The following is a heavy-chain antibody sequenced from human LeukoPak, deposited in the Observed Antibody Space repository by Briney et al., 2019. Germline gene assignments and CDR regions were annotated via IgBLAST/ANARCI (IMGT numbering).Heavy chain of an antibody. CDR1: GYTFTSYY. V-gene: IGHV1-46*01. CDR2: INPSGGST. J-gene: IGHJ5*02. Sequence: ASVKVSCKASGYTFTSYYMHWVRQAPGQGLEWMGIINPSGGSTSCAQKFQGRVTMTRDTSTSTVYMELSSLRSEDTAVYYCARVGYYYGSGSSDRHTGNWFDPWGQGTLVTVSS. CDR3: ARVGYYYGSGSSDRHTGNWFDP. D-gene: IGHD3-10*01.